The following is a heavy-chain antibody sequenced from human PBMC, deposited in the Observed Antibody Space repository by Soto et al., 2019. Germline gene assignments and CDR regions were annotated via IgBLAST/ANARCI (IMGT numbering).Heavy chain of an antibody. Sequence: GGSLRLSCAASGFTFSSYAMSWVRQAPGKGLEWVSAISGSGGSTYYADSVKGRFTISRDNSKNTLYLQMNSLRAEDTAVYYCAKCASASNWIWGTIPPPAYNWFDPWGQGTLVTVSS. CDR3: AKCASASNWIWGTIPPPAYNWFDP. CDR1: GFTFSSYA. D-gene: IGHD1-20*01. J-gene: IGHJ5*02. CDR2: ISGSGGST. V-gene: IGHV3-23*01.